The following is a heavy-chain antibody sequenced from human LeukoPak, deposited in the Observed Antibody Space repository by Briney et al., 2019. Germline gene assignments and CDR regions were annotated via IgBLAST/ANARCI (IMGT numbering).Heavy chain of an antibody. CDR3: ARERFYSKPTSPGWTNY. D-gene: IGHD2/OR15-2a*01. J-gene: IGHJ4*02. V-gene: IGHV1-2*02. CDR1: GYTFTGYY. Sequence: ASVKVSCKASGYTFTGYYIHWVRQAPGQGLEWMGWIIPKSGGTNYAQKFQGRVTMTTDTSTGTAYMELSRLRYDDTAVYYCARERFYSKPTSPGWTNYWGQGTLVTVSS. CDR2: IIPKSGGT.